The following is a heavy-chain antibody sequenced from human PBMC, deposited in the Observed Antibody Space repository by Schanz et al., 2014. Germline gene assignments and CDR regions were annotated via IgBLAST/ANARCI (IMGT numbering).Heavy chain of an antibody. CDR1: GDSISSAY. CDR2: IYYRGNT. V-gene: IGHV4-31*03. D-gene: IGHD3-16*01. J-gene: IGHJ6*02. CDR3: ARHGGIPYYPMDV. Sequence: QVQLQESGPGLVEPSQTLSLTCTVSGDSISSAYWSWIRQHPGKGLEWIGFIYYRGNTYYNPSLKSRVSISLDPSKTQFSLRLSSVTAADTAVYYCARHGGIPYYPMDVWGQGTTXTVSS.